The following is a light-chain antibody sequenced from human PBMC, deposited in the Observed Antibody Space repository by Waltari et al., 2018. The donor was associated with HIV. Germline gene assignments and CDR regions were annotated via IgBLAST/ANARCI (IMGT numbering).Light chain of an antibody. CDR2: EVA. J-gene: IGLJ6*01. CDR3: CSSIGTDNPVLL. Sequence: HSPLPQPASVSAPLGTSSTLSSSGANPDPETYTFVYWSHRLPGQAPQLLIYEVANRPSGIASRFSGSKFGDTASLTISGLQPEDEALYFCCSSIGTDNPVLLFGNGTQVVVL. V-gene: IGLV2-23*02. CDR1: NPDPETYTF.